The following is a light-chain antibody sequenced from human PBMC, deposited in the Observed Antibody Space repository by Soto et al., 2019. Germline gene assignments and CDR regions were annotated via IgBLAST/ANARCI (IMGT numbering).Light chain of an antibody. CDR1: RSLLHSDGKTY. J-gene: IGKJ1*01. CDR3: MQSIELPWT. Sequence: EMVMTQTPLSLSVTPGQPASISCKSSRSLLHSDGKTYLFWFLQRPGQPPRLLIYELSNRFSGVXDXXSGSGSATDFTLKISRVEAEDVGVYYCMQSIELPWTFGQGTKVEI. V-gene: IGKV2D-29*01. CDR2: ELS.